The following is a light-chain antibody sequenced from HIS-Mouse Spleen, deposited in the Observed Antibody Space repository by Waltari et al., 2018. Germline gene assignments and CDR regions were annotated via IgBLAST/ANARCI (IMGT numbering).Light chain of an antibody. CDR3: QQYYSYPPYT. CDR2: AAS. V-gene: IGKV1-8*01. J-gene: IGKJ2*01. CDR1: QGISSY. Sequence: AIRMTQSPSSFSASTGDRVTITCRASQGISSYLAWYQQKPGKAPKLLIYAASTLQSVVPSRFSGSGSGTDVTLTISCLQSEDFATYYCQQYYSYPPYTFGQGTKLEIK.